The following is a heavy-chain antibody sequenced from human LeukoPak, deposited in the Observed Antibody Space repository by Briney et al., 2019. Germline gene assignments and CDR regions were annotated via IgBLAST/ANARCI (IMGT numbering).Heavy chain of an antibody. V-gene: IGHV3-23*01. Sequence: GGSLRLTCVASGFTFSTYGMIWVRQAPGRGPEWVSLVSNSGDTTNYADSVKSRFTISRDNSKNTLYLQMDSLRAEDTAAYYCANIGSSTFGSTGFWGQGTLVTVSS. CDR3: ANIGSSTFGSTGF. CDR1: GFTFSTYG. D-gene: IGHD3-16*01. CDR2: VSNSGDTT. J-gene: IGHJ4*02.